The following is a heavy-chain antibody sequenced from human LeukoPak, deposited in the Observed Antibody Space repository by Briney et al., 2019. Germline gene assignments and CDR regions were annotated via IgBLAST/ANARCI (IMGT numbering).Heavy chain of an antibody. CDR2: IYYSGST. D-gene: IGHD4-17*01. J-gene: IGHJ4*02. CDR1: GGSISSYY. CDR3: ARGNYGDSLGL. V-gene: IGHV4-59*01. Sequence: KSSETLSLTCTVSGGSISSYYWSWIRQPPGKGLEWIGYIYYSGSTNYNPSLKSRVTISVDTSKNQFSLKLSSVTAADTAVYYCARGNYGDSLGLWGQGTLVTVSS.